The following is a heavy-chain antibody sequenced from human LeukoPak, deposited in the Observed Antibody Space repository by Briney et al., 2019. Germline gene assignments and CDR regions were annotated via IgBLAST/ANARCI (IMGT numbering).Heavy chain of an antibody. CDR1: GGSISSYY. Sequence: ASETLSLTCTVSGGSISSYYWSWIRQPPGKGLEWIGYIYYSGSTNYNPSLKSRVTISVDTSKNQFSLKLSSVTAADTAVYCCARVGPYYYYMDVWGKGTTVTVSS. CDR3: ARVGPYYYYMDV. CDR2: IYYSGST. J-gene: IGHJ6*03. V-gene: IGHV4-59*01.